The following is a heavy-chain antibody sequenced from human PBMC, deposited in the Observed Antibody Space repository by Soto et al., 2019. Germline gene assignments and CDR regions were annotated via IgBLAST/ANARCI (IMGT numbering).Heavy chain of an antibody. CDR1: EGTFNTYI. D-gene: IGHD3-16*01. CDR2: IVPRLGTA. CDR3: SRGAWGNYELD. V-gene: IGHV1-69*12. J-gene: IGHJ4*02. Sequence: QVQLVQSGAEMKKPGSSVKVSCKASEGTFNTYIMTWVRQAPGQGLEWMGGIVPRLGTADYAQRFQGRVTITADESTSTTYMELSRLRSDDTAVYYCSRGAWGNYELDWGRGTLVTVSS.